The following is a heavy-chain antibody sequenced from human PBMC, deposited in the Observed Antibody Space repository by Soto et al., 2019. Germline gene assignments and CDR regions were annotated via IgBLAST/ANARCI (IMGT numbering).Heavy chain of an antibody. D-gene: IGHD2-15*01. CDR2: IKQDGSEK. CDR3: AIDGDIVVVVADTSPAGFDC. Sequence: EVQLVESGGGLVQPGGSLRLSCAASGFTFSSYWMSWVRQAPGKGLEWVANIKQDGSEKYYVDSVKGRFTISSDNAKNSLYLQMNGLIAEDTSVYYCAIDGDIVVVVADTSPAGFDCWGQGTLVTFS. J-gene: IGHJ4*02. V-gene: IGHV3-7*01. CDR1: GFTFSSYW.